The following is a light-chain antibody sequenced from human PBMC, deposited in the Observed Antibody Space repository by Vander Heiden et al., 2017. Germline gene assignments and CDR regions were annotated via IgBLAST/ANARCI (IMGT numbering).Light chain of an antibody. V-gene: IGKV1-33*01. CDR2: DAS. J-gene: IGKJ4*02. CDR3: QQYDNLPRT. CDR1: QDISNY. Sequence: EIQPTQPPASLSASVGDRITITCQTSQDISNYLNMYQQKPGKAPKLLICDASNLETRDPSRFSGSGSGTDFTFTISSLQPEDIATYYCQQYDNLPRTFGGGTKVEIK.